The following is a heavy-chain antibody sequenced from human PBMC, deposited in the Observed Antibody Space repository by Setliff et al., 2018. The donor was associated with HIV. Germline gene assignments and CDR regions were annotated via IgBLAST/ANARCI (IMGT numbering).Heavy chain of an antibody. CDR2: MYYSGST. Sequence: SETLSLTCTVSGGSIRTYYWSWIRQPPGKGLEWIGYMYYSGSTYYNPSLKSRITISVDTSKNQFSLKLSSVTAADTAVYYCATWEGSFDYWGQGTLVTVSS. CDR3: ATWEGSFDY. V-gene: IGHV4-59*06. J-gene: IGHJ4*02. D-gene: IGHD1-26*01. CDR1: GGSIRTYY.